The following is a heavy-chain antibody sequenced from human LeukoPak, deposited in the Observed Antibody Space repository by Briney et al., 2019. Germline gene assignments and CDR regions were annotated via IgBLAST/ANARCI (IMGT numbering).Heavy chain of an antibody. CDR1: GGTFSSYA. CDR2: IIPIFGTA. V-gene: IGHV1-69*05. Sequence: ASVKVSCKASGGTFSSYAISWVRQAPGQGLEWMGGIIPIFGTANYAQKFQGRVTITTDESTSTAYMELSSLRSEDTAVYYCARDGYSSDAFDIWGQRTMVIISS. J-gene: IGHJ3*02. CDR3: ARDGYSSDAFDI. D-gene: IGHD5-18*01.